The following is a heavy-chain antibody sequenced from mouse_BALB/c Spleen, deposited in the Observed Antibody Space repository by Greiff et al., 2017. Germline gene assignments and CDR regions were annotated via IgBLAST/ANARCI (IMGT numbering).Heavy chain of an antibody. CDR1: GYTFTSYW. J-gene: IGHJ2*01. CDR2: INPSTGYT. V-gene: IGHV1-4*01. CDR3: ARSWGNYGGDY. D-gene: IGHD2-1*01. Sequence: VQLVESGTVLARPGASVKMSCKASGYTFTSYWMHWVKQRPGQGLEWIGYINPSTGYTEYNQKFKDKATLTADKSSSTAYMQLSSLTSEDSAVYYCARSWGNYGGDYWGQGTTLTVSS.